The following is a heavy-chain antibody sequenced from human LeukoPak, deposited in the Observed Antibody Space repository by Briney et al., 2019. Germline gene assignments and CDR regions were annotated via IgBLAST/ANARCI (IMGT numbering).Heavy chain of an antibody. CDR3: ARVHTTVTTYYFDY. Sequence: SETLSLTCTVSGGSVSSGSYYWRWIRQPPGKGLEWIGYIYYSGSTNYNPPLKSRVTISVDTSKNQFSLKLSSVTAADTAVYYCARVHTTVTTYYFDYWGQGTLVTVSS. J-gene: IGHJ4*02. D-gene: IGHD4-17*01. CDR2: IYYSGST. V-gene: IGHV4-61*01. CDR1: GGSVSSGSYY.